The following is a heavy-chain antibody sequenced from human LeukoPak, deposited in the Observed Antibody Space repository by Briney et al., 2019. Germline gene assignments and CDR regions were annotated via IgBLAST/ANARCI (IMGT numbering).Heavy chain of an antibody. J-gene: IGHJ4*02. V-gene: IGHV3-30*02. CDR2: IQYDGSNE. CDR3: ARSLTKVRGYDY. CDR1: GFTFSSYD. D-gene: IGHD3-10*01. Sequence: GGSLRLSCAASGFTFSSYDMHWVRQAPGKELEWVTFIQYDGSNEYQADSVKGRFSISRDNSKNTVYLQMNSLRTEDTAVYYCARSLTKVRGYDYWGQGTLVTVSS.